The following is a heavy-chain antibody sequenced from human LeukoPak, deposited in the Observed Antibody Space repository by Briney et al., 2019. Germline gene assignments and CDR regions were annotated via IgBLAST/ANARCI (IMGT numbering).Heavy chain of an antibody. V-gene: IGHV4-39*07. J-gene: IGHJ4*02. D-gene: IGHD2-2*01. Sequence: KPSETLSLTCTVSGGSISSSSYYWGWIRQPPGKGLEWIGSIYYSGSTYYNPSLKSRVTISVDTSKNQFSLKLSSVTAADTAVYYCARLYCNSTSCGFDYWGQGTLVTVSS. CDR3: ARLYCNSTSCGFDY. CDR2: IYYSGST. CDR1: GGSISSSSYY.